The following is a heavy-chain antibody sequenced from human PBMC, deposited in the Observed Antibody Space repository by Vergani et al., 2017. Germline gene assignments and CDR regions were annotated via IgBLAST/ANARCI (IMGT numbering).Heavy chain of an antibody. Sequence: EVQRLESGGGLVQPGGSLRLSCAASGFTFSSYAMSWVRQAPGKGLEWVSAISGSGGSTYYADSVQGRFTISRDNSKNTLYLQMNSLRAEDTAVYYCAKVYDSSGYCDYWGQGTLVTVSS. CDR2: ISGSGGST. J-gene: IGHJ4*02. D-gene: IGHD3-22*01. CDR3: AKVYDSSGYCDY. CDR1: GFTFSSYA. V-gene: IGHV3-23*01.